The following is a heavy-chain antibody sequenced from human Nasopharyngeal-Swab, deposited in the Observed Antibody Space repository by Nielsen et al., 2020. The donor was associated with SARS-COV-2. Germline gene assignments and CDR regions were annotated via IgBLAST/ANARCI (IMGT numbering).Heavy chain of an antibody. CDR3: AKENPAVAGQGAFDY. CDR1: GFTFDDYA. Sequence: GGSLRLSCAASGFTFDDYAMHWVRQAPGKGLEGVSGISWNSGSIGYADSVKGRFTISRDNAKNSLYLQMNSLRAEDTALYYCAKENPAVAGQGAFDYWGQGTLVTVSS. J-gene: IGHJ4*02. V-gene: IGHV3-9*01. CDR2: ISWNSGSI. D-gene: IGHD6-19*01.